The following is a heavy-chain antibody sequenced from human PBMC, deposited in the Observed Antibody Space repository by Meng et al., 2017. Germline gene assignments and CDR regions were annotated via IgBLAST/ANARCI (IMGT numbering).Heavy chain of an antibody. J-gene: IGHJ4*02. CDR2: ISWNGGSI. Sequence: GGSLRLSCAASGFTFDDYAMHWVRQAPGKGLEWVSGISWNGGSIGYADSVKGRFTISRDNAKNSLYLQMNSLRAEDTALYYCAKDINVRYYDSSGYYTSPFDYWGQGTLVTVSS. CDR3: AKDINVRYYDSSGYYTSPFDY. V-gene: IGHV3-9*01. D-gene: IGHD3-22*01. CDR1: GFTFDDYA.